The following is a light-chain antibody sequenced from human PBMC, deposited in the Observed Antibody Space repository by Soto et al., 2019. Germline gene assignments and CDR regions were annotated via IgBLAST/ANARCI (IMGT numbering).Light chain of an antibody. CDR3: QQYNRYWT. V-gene: IGKV3-20*01. Sequence: EIVLTQSPGTLSLSPGDRATLSCRASQSVSSYYLAWYQQKSGQAPRLLIYGASSRATGIPDRFSGSGSGTDFTLTIGRLEPEDFAVYYCQQYNRYWTFGQGTKVDI. CDR1: QSVSSYY. CDR2: GAS. J-gene: IGKJ1*01.